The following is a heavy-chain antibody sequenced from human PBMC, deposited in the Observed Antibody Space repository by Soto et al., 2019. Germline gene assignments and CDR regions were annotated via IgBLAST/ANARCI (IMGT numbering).Heavy chain of an antibody. CDR1: GDSVSSNSAA. Sequence: PSQTLSLTCAISGDSVSSNSAAWNWVRQSPSRGLEWLGRTCYRSKWYNDYAVSVKSRITINPDTSKNQFSLQLNSVTPEDTAVYYCARGGYYDSSGYSRHFDYWGQGTMVTVYS. V-gene: IGHV6-1*01. D-gene: IGHD3-22*01. CDR2: TCYRSKWYN. CDR3: ARGGYYDSSGYSRHFDY. J-gene: IGHJ4*02.